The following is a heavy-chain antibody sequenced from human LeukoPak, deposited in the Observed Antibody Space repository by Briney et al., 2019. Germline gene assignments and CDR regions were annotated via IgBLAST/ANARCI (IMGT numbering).Heavy chain of an antibody. CDR2: IYYSGST. Sequence: PSETLSLTCTVSGGSISSSSYYWGWIRQPPGKGLEWIGSIYYSGSTYYNPSLKSRVTISVDTSKNQFSLKLSSVTAADTAVYYCARHWDTGYSSSLYYFDYWGQGTLVTVSS. D-gene: IGHD6-13*01. CDR3: ARHWDTGYSSSLYYFDY. V-gene: IGHV4-39*01. CDR1: GGSISSSSYY. J-gene: IGHJ4*02.